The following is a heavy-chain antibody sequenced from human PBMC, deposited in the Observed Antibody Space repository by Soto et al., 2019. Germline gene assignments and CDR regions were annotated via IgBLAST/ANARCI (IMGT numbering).Heavy chain of an antibody. CDR3: ARAWGGCNSTSCHRLFDS. V-gene: IGHV4-30-4*01. J-gene: IGHJ4*02. Sequence: SETLSLTCTVSGGSISSGAYYWSWIRQPPGKGLEWIGYIYYTGHTYYNPSLRSRVTISADKSKNQFSLRLSSVTAADTAMFYCARAWGGCNSTSCHRLFDSWGQGTLVTVSS. CDR2: IYYTGHT. D-gene: IGHD2-2*01. CDR1: GGSISSGAYY.